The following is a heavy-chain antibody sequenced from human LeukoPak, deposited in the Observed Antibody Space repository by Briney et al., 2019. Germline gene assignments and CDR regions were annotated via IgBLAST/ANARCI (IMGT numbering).Heavy chain of an antibody. CDR2: IKQDGSEK. Sequence: GGSLRLSCAASGFTFSSYWMSWVRQAPGKGLEWVANIKQDGSEKYYVDSVKGRFTISRDNAKNSLYLQMNSLRAEDTAVYYCARDFEDSDYYYYYMDVWGKGTTVTDSS. V-gene: IGHV3-7*01. CDR1: GFTFSSYW. D-gene: IGHD2-15*01. CDR3: ARDFEDSDYYYYYMDV. J-gene: IGHJ6*03.